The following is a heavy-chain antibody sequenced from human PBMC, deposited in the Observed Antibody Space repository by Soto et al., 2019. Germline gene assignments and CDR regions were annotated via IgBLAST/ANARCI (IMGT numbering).Heavy chain of an antibody. CDR3: ARQYITVFGEIRFRLALDYFDF. D-gene: IGHD3-3*01. J-gene: IGHJ4*02. CDR1: GDYIVNISCYY. V-gene: IGHV4-39*01. CDR2: VYYSGST. Sequence: PSEILSLPYSVSGDYIVNISCYYWGWIRQPPGKGLEWVGSVYYSGSTYYNPSLERRVTMSVDTSKNQFSLTVRSMTAADTATYYCARQYITVFGEIRFRLALDYFDFWGQGALVTVSS.